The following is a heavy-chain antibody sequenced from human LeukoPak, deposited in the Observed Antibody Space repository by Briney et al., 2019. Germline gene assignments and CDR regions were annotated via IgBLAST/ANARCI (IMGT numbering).Heavy chain of an antibody. CDR1: GYSFTTYW. V-gene: IGHV5-51*01. Sequence: GEPLKISCKGSGYSFTTYWIAWVRQMPGKGLEWMGIIYPGDSDTRYSPSFQGQVTISADKSISTAYLQWSSLKASDTAMYYCARLWAVAGNIDLWGRGTLVTVSS. J-gene: IGHJ2*01. D-gene: IGHD6-19*01. CDR3: ARLWAVAGNIDL. CDR2: IYPGDSDT.